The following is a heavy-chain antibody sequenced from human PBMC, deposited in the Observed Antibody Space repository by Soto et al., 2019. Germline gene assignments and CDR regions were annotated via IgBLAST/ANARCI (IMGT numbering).Heavy chain of an antibody. CDR3: ARAYSRYVSAWFDP. V-gene: IGHV3-23*01. D-gene: IGHD5-12*01. CDR2: ISGSGGST. J-gene: IGHJ5*02. Sequence: PGGSLRLSCVASGFTFSNYAMSWVRQAPGKGLEWVSGISGSGGSTDYADSVKGRFTISRDNSKNTLYLQMNSLGAEDTAVYYCARAYSRYVSAWFDPWGQGTLVTVSS. CDR1: GFTFSNYA.